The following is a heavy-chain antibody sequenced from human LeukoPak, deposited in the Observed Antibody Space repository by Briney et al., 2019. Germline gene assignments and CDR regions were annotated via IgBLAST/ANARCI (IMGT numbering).Heavy chain of an antibody. CDR3: ARDSGGYYDILTGTYFDY. Sequence: SETLSLTCTVSGGSISSYYWSWIRQPPGKGLEWIGYIYYSGSTNYNPSLKSRVTMSVDTSKNQFSLKLSSVTAADTAVYYCARDSGGYYDILTGTYFDYWGQGTLVTVSS. CDR1: GGSISSYY. CDR2: IYYSGST. J-gene: IGHJ4*02. V-gene: IGHV4-59*12. D-gene: IGHD3-9*01.